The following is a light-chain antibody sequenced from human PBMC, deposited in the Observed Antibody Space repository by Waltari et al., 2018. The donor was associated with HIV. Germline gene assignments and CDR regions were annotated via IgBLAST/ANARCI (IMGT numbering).Light chain of an antibody. CDR3: QQCFSTVWT. J-gene: IGKJ1*01. Sequence: DIVMTQFPESLAVSLGERATVSCKSSHTILHSSNNKNYLSWFQQKPGQPPKLLIYWASTRESGVSDRFTGSGSGTKFSLTISSLQAEDVAVYYCQQCFSTVWTFGQGTKVELK. V-gene: IGKV4-1*01. CDR2: WAS. CDR1: HTILHSSNNKNY.